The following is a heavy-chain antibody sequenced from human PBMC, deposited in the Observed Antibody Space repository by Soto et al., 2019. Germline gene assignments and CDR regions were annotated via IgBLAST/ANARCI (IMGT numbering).Heavy chain of an antibody. J-gene: IGHJ4*02. CDR1: GFSLSTSGVG. CDR3: AHSLGYIANIMATTQVPEFDY. V-gene: IGHV2-5*02. Sequence: VSGPTLVNPTQTLTLTCTFSGFSLSTSGVGVGWIRQPPGKALEWLALIYWDDDKRYSPSLKSRLTITKDTSKNQVVLTMTNMDPVDTATYYCAHSLGYIANIMATTQVPEFDYWGQGTLVTVSS. D-gene: IGHD5-12*01. CDR2: IYWDDDK.